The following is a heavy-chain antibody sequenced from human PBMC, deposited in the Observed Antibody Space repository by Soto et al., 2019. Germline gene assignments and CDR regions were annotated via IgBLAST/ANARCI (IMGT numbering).Heavy chain of an antibody. CDR2: IIPIFGTA. Sequence: QVQLVQSGAEVKKPGSSVKVSCKASGGTFSSYAISWVRQAPGQGLEWMGGIIPIFGTANYAQKFQGRVTITADESTSTAYMGLSSLRSEETAVYYCARARGYSGSVSIYYYYGMDVWGQGTTVTVSS. CDR3: ARARGYSGSVSIYYYYGMDV. J-gene: IGHJ6*02. D-gene: IGHD5-12*01. V-gene: IGHV1-69*12. CDR1: GGTFSSYA.